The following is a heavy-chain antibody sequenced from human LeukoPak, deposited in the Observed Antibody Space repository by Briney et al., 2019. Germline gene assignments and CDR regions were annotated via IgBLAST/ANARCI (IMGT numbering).Heavy chain of an antibody. CDR3: AKDYRVDILTGKHNWFDS. CDR2: MTDTASST. D-gene: IGHD3-9*01. Sequence: PGGSLRLSCAASGFSFSNFAMSWVRQPPGKGLEWISGMTDTASSTYYADSVKCRFTISRDNSKNTLYLHMNSLRAEDTAMYFCAKDYRVDILTGKHNWFDSWGQGTLVTVSS. J-gene: IGHJ5*01. V-gene: IGHV3-23*01. CDR1: GFSFSNFA.